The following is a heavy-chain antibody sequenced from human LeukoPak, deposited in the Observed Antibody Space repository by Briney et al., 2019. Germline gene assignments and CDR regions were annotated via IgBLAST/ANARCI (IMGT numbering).Heavy chain of an antibody. CDR3: AKDGGEGAPSLRGVHHFDY. CDR1: GFTFSSYA. Sequence: GGSLRLSCAASGFTFSSYAMHWVRQAPGKGLEWVAFMSYGGSNKYLADSVKGRFTISRDNSKNTLYLQMNSLRAEDTAVYYCAKDGGEGAPSLRGVHHFDYWGQGTLVTVSS. CDR2: MSYGGSNK. V-gene: IGHV3-30*04. J-gene: IGHJ4*02. D-gene: IGHD2-15*01.